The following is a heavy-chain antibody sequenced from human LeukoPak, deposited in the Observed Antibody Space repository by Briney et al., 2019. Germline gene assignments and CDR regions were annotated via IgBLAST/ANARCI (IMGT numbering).Heavy chain of an antibody. CDR2: ISGSGGST. D-gene: IGHD2-2*01. J-gene: IGHJ4*02. CDR1: GFTFSSYA. Sequence: GGSLRLSCAASGFTFSSYAMSWVRQAPGKGLEWVSAISGSGGSTYYADSVRGRFTISRDNSKNTLYLQMNSLRAEDTAVYYCATRPRTWSQGSFDYWGQGTLVNVSS. V-gene: IGHV3-23*01. CDR3: ATRPRTWSQGSFDY.